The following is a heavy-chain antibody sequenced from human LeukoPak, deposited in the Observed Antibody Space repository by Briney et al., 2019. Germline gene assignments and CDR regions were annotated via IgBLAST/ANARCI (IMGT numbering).Heavy chain of an antibody. D-gene: IGHD3-22*01. CDR1: GFTFSSHA. Sequence: AGGSLRLSCAASGFTFSSHAMTWVRQASGKGLEWVSSIRGSGGNTYYADSVKGRFTISRDNFQNTLYLQMNSLRAEDTAVYYCAKDYYDSSIFSAPHLFACWGQGTLVTVSP. CDR2: IRGSGGNT. V-gene: IGHV3-23*01. J-gene: IGHJ4*02. CDR3: AKDYYDSSIFSAPHLFAC.